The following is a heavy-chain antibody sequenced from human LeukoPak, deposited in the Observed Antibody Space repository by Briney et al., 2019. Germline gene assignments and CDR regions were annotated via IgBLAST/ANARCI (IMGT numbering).Heavy chain of an antibody. D-gene: IGHD3-9*01. CDR2: INHSGST. CDR3: ARRYYDILTGYYEN. J-gene: IGHJ4*02. CDR1: GGSFSGYY. V-gene: IGHV4-34*01. Sequence: SSETLSLTCAVYGGSFSGYYWSWIRQPPGKGLEWIGEINHSGSTSYNPSLKSRVTISVDTSKNQFSLKLSSVTAADTAVYYCARRYYDILTGYYENWGQGTLVTVSS.